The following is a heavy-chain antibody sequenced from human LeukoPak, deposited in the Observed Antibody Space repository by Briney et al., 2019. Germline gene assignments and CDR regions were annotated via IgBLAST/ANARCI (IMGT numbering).Heavy chain of an antibody. D-gene: IGHD5-12*01. CDR3: ARDHGGGYHGGYNY. J-gene: IGHJ4*02. CDR1: GGSFSGYY. Sequence: SETLSLTCAVYGGSFSGYYWTWIRQTPEKGLEWIGEMNPSGSTSYNPSLKSRVTISVDTSKNQFSLKLSSVTAADTAVYYCARDHGGGYHGGYNYWGQGTLVTVSS. V-gene: IGHV4-34*01. CDR2: MNPSGST.